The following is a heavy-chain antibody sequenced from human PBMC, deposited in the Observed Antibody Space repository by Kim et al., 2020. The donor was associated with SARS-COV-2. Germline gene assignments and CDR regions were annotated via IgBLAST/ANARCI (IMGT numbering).Heavy chain of an antibody. D-gene: IGHD3-3*01. V-gene: IGHV4-4*02. Sequence: NPSLKRRFTISVGKSKNQFSLKLSYVTAADTAVYYCARAITIFGVVITFDYWGQGTLVTVSS. J-gene: IGHJ4*02. CDR3: ARAITIFGVVITFDY.